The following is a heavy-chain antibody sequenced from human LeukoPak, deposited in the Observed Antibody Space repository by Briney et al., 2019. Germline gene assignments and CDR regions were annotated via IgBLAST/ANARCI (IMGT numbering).Heavy chain of an antibody. CDR2: INPDGSTT. CDR3: ARDRGMHWYFDL. V-gene: IGHV3-74*01. J-gene: IGHJ2*01. D-gene: IGHD3-10*01. Sequence: PGGSLRLSCAASGFTFSRYWIHWVRQAPGKGLEWVSRINPDGSTTTYADSVKGRFTISRDNSKNTLYLQMNSLRAEDTAVYYCARDRGMHWYFDLWGRGTLVTVSS. CDR1: GFTFSRYW.